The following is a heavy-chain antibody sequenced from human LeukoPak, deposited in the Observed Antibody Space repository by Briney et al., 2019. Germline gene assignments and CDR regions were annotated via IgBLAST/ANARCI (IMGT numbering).Heavy chain of an antibody. D-gene: IGHD3-16*01. V-gene: IGHV3-21*01. CDR1: GFTFSSYS. CDR3: ARSPRGSHYMDV. CDR2: ISSSSSYI. Sequence: GGSLRLSCAASGFTFSSYSMNWVRQAPGKGLEWVSSISSSSSYIYYADSVKGRLTISRDNAKNSLYLQMNSLRAEDTAVYYCARSPRGSHYMDVWGKGTTVTVSS. J-gene: IGHJ6*03.